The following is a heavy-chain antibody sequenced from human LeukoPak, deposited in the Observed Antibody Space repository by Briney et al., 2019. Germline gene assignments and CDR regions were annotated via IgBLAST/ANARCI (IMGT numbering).Heavy chain of an antibody. CDR1: GGSISSGGYY. CDR2: IYYSGST. D-gene: IGHD4-17*01. Sequence: SETLSLTCTVSGGSISSGGYYWSWIRQHTGKGLEWIGYIYYSGSTYYNPSLQSRVTISVDTSKDQFSLQLSSVTAADTAVYYCASVSSYGDDYWGQGTLVTASS. V-gene: IGHV4-31*03. CDR3: ASVSSYGDDY. J-gene: IGHJ4*02.